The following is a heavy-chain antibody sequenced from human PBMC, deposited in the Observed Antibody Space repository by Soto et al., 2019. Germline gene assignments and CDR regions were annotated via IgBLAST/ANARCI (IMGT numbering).Heavy chain of an antibody. CDR3: ARDRYYGPGPDYYYYGMDV. D-gene: IGHD3-10*01. CDR2: ISDSSSYI. CDR1: GFTFSSFG. V-gene: IGHV3-21*01. J-gene: IGHJ6*02. Sequence: LRLSCAASGFTFSSFGMDWVRQAPGKGLEWVSSISDSSSYIYYADSVKGRFTISRDNAKNSLYLQMNSLRAEDTAVYYCARDRYYGPGPDYYYYGMDVWGQGTTVTVSS.